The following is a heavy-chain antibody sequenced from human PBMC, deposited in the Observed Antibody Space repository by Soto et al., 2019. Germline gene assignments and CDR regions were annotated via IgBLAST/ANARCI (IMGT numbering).Heavy chain of an antibody. J-gene: IGHJ6*02. Sequence: GESLKISRNGSGYSFTSYWTGWVRRMPGKGLEWMGIIYPGDSDTRYSPSFQGQVTISADKSISTAYLQWSSLKASDSAIYYCARHDSPSVIYYYYGMDVWGQGTTVTVSS. CDR3: ARHDSPSVIYYYYGMDV. CDR1: GYSFTSYW. D-gene: IGHD2-15*01. CDR2: IYPGDSDT. V-gene: IGHV5-51*01.